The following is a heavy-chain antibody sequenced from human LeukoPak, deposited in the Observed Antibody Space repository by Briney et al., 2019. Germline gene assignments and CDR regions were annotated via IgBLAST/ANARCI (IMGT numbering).Heavy chain of an antibody. J-gene: IGHJ4*02. D-gene: IGHD6-13*01. CDR2: ISNNGGYT. CDR1: GFTFSSSA. V-gene: IGHV3-23*01. CDR3: AKQSAGSAAWYSLHYDF. Sequence: PGGSLRLSCAASGFTFSSSAMSWVRQAPGKGLEWVSAISNNGGYTYYADSVKGRFTISRDNSKDTLYLQMNGLRAEDTAVYFCAKQSAGSAAWYSLHYDFWGQGTLVTVSS.